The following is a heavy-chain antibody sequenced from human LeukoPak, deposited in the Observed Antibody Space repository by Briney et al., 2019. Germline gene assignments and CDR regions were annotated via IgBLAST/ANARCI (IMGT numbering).Heavy chain of an antibody. Sequence: QAGGSLRLSCTASGFTFGDYAFSWVRQSAGKWRQWVTFIRSKINGGAPEYAWTVKGRFTVSRDDSKSIANLQIDGLKTEDSAVYYCTRARYYGSASDYSDAFDVWGQGTLVTVSS. D-gene: IGHD3-10*01. J-gene: IGHJ3*01. CDR2: IRSKINGGAP. CDR3: TRARYYGSASDYSDAFDV. V-gene: IGHV3-49*04. CDR1: GFTFGDYA.